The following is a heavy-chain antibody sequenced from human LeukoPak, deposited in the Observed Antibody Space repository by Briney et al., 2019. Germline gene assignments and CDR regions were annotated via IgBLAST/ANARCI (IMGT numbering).Heavy chain of an antibody. V-gene: IGHV3-30*03. J-gene: IGHJ6*02. CDR3: AIVGATDYYYYYGMDV. CDR2: ISYDGSNK. Sequence: PGRSLRLSCAASGFTFSSYGMHWVRQAPGKGLEWVAVISYDGSNKYYADSVKGRFTTSRDNSKNTLYLQMNSLRAEDTAVYYCAIVGATDYYYYYGMDVWGQGTTVTVSS. CDR1: GFTFSSYG. D-gene: IGHD1-26*01.